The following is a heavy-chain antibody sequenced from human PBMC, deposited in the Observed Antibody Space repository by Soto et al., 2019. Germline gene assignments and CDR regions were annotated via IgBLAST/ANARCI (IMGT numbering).Heavy chain of an antibody. J-gene: IGHJ3*02. CDR2: IFHSGTT. CDR1: GGSVSSGNYY. Sequence: SETLSLTCTVSGGSVSSGNYYWSWIRQPPGKGLEWIGYIFHSGTTNYNPSLKSRVTISVDTSKNQFSLKLSSVTAADTAVYYCARVRMFDWLFDAFDIWGQGTMVTVSS. V-gene: IGHV4-61*01. D-gene: IGHD3-9*01. CDR3: ARVRMFDWLFDAFDI.